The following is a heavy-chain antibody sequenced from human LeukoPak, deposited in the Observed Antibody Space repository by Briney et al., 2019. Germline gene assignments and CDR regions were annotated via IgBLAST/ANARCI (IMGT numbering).Heavy chain of an antibody. CDR2: INLCGST. Sequence: SETLSLTCGVSGGSFSGSYWRWIPQPPGKGLVCIGEINLCGSTNYNSSLTSRVTISLDTSKNQFSLNLRSVTAADTAVYYCARVSISLFGVVTAHFDSWGQGTLVAVSS. J-gene: IGHJ4*02. D-gene: IGHD3-3*01. CDR3: ARVSISLFGVVTAHFDS. CDR1: GGSFSGSY. V-gene: IGHV4-34*01.